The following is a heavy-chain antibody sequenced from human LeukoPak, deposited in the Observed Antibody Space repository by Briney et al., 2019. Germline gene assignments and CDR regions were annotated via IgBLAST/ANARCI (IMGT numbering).Heavy chain of an antibody. CDR3: ARYTLYHGAFDI. Sequence: GGSLRLSCGASGFTFTTHWIHWVRQAPGKGLVWVSRIKPDGSDTNYADSVKGRFTISRDNAKNSLYLQMNSLRADDTAVYYCARYTLYHGAFDIWGQGTMVTVSS. CDR1: GFTFTTHW. CDR2: IKPDGSDT. J-gene: IGHJ3*02. D-gene: IGHD2-2*01. V-gene: IGHV3-74*01.